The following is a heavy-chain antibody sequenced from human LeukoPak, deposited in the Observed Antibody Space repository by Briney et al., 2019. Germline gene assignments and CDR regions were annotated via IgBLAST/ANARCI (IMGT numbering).Heavy chain of an antibody. CDR1: GFTFSSYA. D-gene: IGHD2-2*02. Sequence: TGGSLRLSCAASGFTFSSYAMHWVRQAPGKGLEWVAVISYDGSNKYYADSVKGRFTISRDNSKNTLYLQMNSLRAEDTAVYYCAGDSYCSSTSCYRREHGNWFDPWGQGTLVTVSS. J-gene: IGHJ5*02. CDR2: ISYDGSNK. CDR3: AGDSYCSSTSCYRREHGNWFDP. V-gene: IGHV3-30*01.